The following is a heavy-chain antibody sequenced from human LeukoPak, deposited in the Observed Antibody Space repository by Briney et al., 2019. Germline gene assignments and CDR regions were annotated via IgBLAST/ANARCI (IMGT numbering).Heavy chain of an antibody. J-gene: IGHJ6*02. D-gene: IGHD2-2*01. CDR2: INHSGST. V-gene: IGHV4-34*01. Sequence: SQTLSLTCAVYGGSFSGYYWSWIRQPPGKGLEWIGEINHSGSTNYNPSLKSRVTISVDTSKNQFSLKLSSVTAADTAVYYCARITPYCSSTSCYSYYYCGMDVWGQGTTVTVSS. CDR3: ARITPYCSSTSCYSYYYCGMDV. CDR1: GGSFSGYY.